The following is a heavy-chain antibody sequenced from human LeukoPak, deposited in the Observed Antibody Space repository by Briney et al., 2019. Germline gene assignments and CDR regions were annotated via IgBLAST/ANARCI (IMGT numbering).Heavy chain of an antibody. CDR1: GGSISSHY. CDR3: AREVAARPNWFDP. J-gene: IGHJ5*02. D-gene: IGHD6-6*01. Sequence: SETLSLTCTVSGGSISSHYWSWIRQPPGKGLEWIGYIYYSGSTNYNPSLKSRVTISVDTSKNQFSLKLSSGTAADTAVYYCAREVAARPNWFDPWGQGTLVTVSS. CDR2: IYYSGST. V-gene: IGHV4-59*11.